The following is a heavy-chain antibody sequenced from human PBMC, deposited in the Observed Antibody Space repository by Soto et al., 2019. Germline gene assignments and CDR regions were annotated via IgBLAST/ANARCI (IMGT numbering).Heavy chain of an antibody. J-gene: IGHJ4*02. Sequence: TGGSLRLSCAASGFPFSTYALSWVRQAPGKGLEWVSAISANGQGIYYADSVRGRFTISRDNSKNTIFLHMDSLRAEDTAVYYCAKDRNYPRDQCHYWGQGTLVTVSS. V-gene: IGHV3-23*01. CDR1: GFPFSTYA. CDR3: AKDRNYPRDQCHY. CDR2: ISANGQGI. D-gene: IGHD1-7*01.